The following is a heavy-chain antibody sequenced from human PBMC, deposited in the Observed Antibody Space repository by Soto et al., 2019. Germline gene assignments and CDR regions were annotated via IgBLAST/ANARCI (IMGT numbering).Heavy chain of an antibody. CDR2: ISNAGSGST. D-gene: IGHD6-19*01. CDR3: ARESSPYQDFFQN. CDR1: GYPFPSFE. V-gene: IGHV1-3*01. J-gene: IGHJ4*02. Sequence: QVHLVQSGAEVKKPGASVKVSCKTSGYPFPSFEVHWVRQAPGQRPEWMGGISNAGSGSTKYSQKFQDRLTITGDSRATTVYMSLSSLTSEDTVIYYCARESSPYQDFFQNWGQGTLVTVSA.